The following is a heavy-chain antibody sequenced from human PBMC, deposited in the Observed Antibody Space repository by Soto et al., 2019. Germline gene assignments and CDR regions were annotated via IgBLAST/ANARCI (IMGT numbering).Heavy chain of an antibody. CDR3: AADGDFWSGHYSFDY. V-gene: IGHV1-58*02. J-gene: IGHJ4*02. CDR2: IVVGSGNT. Sequence: SVKVSFKTSGFTFSSTAMQWVRQARGQRLEWIGWIVVGSGNTNYAQKFQERVTIARDMSTSTAYMELSSLRSEDTAVYYCAADGDFWSGHYSFDYWGQGTLVTVSS. CDR1: GFTFSSTA. D-gene: IGHD3-3*01.